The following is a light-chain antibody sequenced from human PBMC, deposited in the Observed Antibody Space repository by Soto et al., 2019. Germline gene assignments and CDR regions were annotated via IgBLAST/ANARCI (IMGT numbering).Light chain of an antibody. J-gene: IGKJ5*01. V-gene: IGKV3D-15*01. CDR2: GAS. CDR3: QQRSTALT. Sequence: DIVMTQSPNTLSACAAERATHSSRASQSVRNNLAWYQQKPGQAPRLLIYGASTRATGIPDRFSGSGSGTDFTLTISRLEPEDSAVYYCQQRSTALTFGGGTRLEIK. CDR1: QSVRNN.